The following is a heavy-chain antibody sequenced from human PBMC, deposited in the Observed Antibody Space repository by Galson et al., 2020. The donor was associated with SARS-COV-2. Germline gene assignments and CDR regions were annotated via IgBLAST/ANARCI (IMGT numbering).Heavy chain of an antibody. CDR2: INSDGSST. J-gene: IGHJ6*02. D-gene: IGHD4-17*01. CDR1: GFTFSSYW. CDR3: ARDRGDPMFLMTTVTGGGMGV. Sequence: GGSLRLSCAASGFTFSSYWMHWVRQAPGKGLVWVSRINSDGSSTSYADSVKGRFTISRDNAKNTLYLQMNSLRAEDTAVYHCARDRGDPMFLMTTVTGGGMGVWGQGTTFIVSS. V-gene: IGHV3-74*01.